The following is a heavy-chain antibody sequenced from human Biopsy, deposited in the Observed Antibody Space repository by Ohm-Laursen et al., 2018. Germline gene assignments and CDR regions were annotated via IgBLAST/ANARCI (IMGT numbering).Heavy chain of an antibody. D-gene: IGHD3/OR15-3a*01. CDR3: ARHSPAPDWTFDY. Sequence: SDTLSLTCTVSGGSVSGYYWSWIRQSPGKGLEWIGYIYYNGCTTYNPSIKSRFTISVDTSKNKFSLKLNSVTAAGTAVYSCARHSPAPDWTFDYWGQGTQVTVSS. J-gene: IGHJ4*02. CDR2: IYYNGCT. CDR1: GGSVSGYY. V-gene: IGHV4-59*08.